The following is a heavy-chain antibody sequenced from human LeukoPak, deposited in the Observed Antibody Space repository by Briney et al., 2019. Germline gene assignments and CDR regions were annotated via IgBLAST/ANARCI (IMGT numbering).Heavy chain of an antibody. CDR1: GFTFSSYW. D-gene: IGHD1-26*01. CDR3: ARGGSPPEALGDTFDI. J-gene: IGHJ3*02. Sequence: PGGSLRLSCAASGFTFSSYWMHWVRQAPGKGRVGFSRIKGDGGSTAYADSVVGRFTISRDNAKNTLCLQMDSLGVEDTAVYYCARGGSPPEALGDTFDIWGQGTMVTVSS. CDR2: IKGDGGST. V-gene: IGHV3-74*01.